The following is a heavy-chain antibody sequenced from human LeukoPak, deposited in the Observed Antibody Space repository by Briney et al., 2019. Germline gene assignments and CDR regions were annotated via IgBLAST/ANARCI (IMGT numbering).Heavy chain of an antibody. CDR3: AKDKGVAGHDY. Sequence: GGSLRLSCAASGFTFSSYAMSWVRQAPGKGLEWVSAISGSGGSRYYADSVKGRFTISRDNSKNTLYLQMNSLRAEDTAIHYCAKDKGVAGHDYWGQGTLVTVSS. D-gene: IGHD3-3*01. CDR1: GFTFSSYA. CDR2: ISGSGGSR. J-gene: IGHJ4*02. V-gene: IGHV3-23*01.